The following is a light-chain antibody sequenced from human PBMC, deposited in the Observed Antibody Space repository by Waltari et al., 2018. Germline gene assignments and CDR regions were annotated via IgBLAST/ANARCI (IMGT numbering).Light chain of an antibody. CDR3: QTWGSGIHGI. Sequence: QVVLTQSPSASASLGASVKLTCTLSSGHSSYAIAWHQQQPGKGPRFLMRLNSDGSHRKGDGIPDRFSGSSSGAERYLSISSLQSEDEAEYYCQTWGSGIHGIFGGGTRLTVL. J-gene: IGLJ2*01. CDR2: LNSDGSH. V-gene: IGLV4-69*01. CDR1: SGHSSYA.